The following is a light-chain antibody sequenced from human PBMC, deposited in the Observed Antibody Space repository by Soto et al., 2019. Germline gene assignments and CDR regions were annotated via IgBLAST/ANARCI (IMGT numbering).Light chain of an antibody. CDR3: MQALQTPPT. Sequence: DIVMTQSPLSLPVTPGEPASISCRSSQSLLHSNGYNYLDWYLQKPGQSPQLLIYLGSSRASGVPYRFSGSGSGTDFTLKISRVEAEDVGVYYCMQALQTPPTFGQGTKLEIK. CDR1: QSLLHSNGYNY. J-gene: IGKJ2*01. CDR2: LGS. V-gene: IGKV2-28*01.